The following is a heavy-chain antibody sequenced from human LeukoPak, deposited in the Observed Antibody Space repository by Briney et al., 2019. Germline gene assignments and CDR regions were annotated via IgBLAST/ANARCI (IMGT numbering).Heavy chain of an antibody. CDR2: IYSCDSDT. J-gene: IGHJ4*02. CDR3: ARRVSSGSFDY. V-gene: IGHV5-51*01. Sequence: GESLKISCKGSGYRFSTKWNGRGRQIPGKGLGWRGIIYSCDSDTRYSPSFQGQVTISADKSTSTAYLQWSSLKASDTAMYYCARRVSSGSFDYWGEGTLVTVSS. CDR1: GYRFSTKW. D-gene: IGHD3-22*01.